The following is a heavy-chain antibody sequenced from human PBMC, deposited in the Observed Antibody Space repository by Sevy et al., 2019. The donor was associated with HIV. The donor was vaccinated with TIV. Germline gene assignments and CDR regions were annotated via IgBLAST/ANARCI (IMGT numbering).Heavy chain of an antibody. Sequence: GGSLRLSCAASGFTFSSYWMSWVRQAPGKGLEWVANIKQDGSEKYYVDSVKGRFTISRDNAKNSLYLQMNSLRAEDTAVHYCAREDHYDGSGSYYRFDYSYYYGMDVWGQGTTVTVSS. V-gene: IGHV3-7*01. D-gene: IGHD3-10*01. CDR3: AREDHYDGSGSYYRFDYSYYYGMDV. CDR1: GFTFSSYW. J-gene: IGHJ6*02. CDR2: IKQDGSEK.